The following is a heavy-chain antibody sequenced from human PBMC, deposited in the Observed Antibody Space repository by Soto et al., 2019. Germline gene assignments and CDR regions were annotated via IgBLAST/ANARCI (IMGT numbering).Heavy chain of an antibody. D-gene: IGHD3-22*01. CDR3: AKGADDSSGDAFDI. V-gene: IGHV1-8*01. CDR1: WYTFTKYD. CDR2: MNPNSGNT. Sequence: ASLKVSRKASWYTFTKYDINRGRPAPGQGLEWMGWMNPNSGNTGYAQKFQGRVTMTRNTSISTAYMELSSLRSEDTAVYYCAKGADDSSGDAFDIWGQGTMVTVS. J-gene: IGHJ3*02.